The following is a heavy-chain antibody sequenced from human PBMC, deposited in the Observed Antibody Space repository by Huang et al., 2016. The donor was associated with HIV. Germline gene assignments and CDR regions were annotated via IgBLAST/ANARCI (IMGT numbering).Heavy chain of an antibody. CDR2: ITPNVDKT. V-gene: IGHV1-69*01. CDR1: GGTFSSYV. CDR3: ATGPRGSGSFN. Sequence: QVQLVQSGAEVKKPGSSVKVSCKDAGGTFSSYVISWVRQAPGQGLEWMGGITPNVDKTNYAQKFQGRVTIIADESTRTAYMEMSSLRPEDTATYYCATGPRGSGSFNWGQGTLVIVSS. D-gene: IGHD1-26*01. J-gene: IGHJ4*02.